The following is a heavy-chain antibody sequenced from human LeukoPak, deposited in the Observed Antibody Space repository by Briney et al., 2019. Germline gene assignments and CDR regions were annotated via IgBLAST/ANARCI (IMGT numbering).Heavy chain of an antibody. J-gene: IGHJ5*02. V-gene: IGHV1-69*01. D-gene: IGHD3-10*01. Sequence: SVTVSCKASGGTFSSYAISWVRQAPGQGLEWMGGIIPIFGTANYAQKFQGRVTITADESTSTAYMELSSLRSEDTAVYYCARDWHLRALWFGERWWFDPWGQGTLVTVSS. CDR1: GGTFSSYA. CDR3: ARDWHLRALWFGERWWFDP. CDR2: IIPIFGTA.